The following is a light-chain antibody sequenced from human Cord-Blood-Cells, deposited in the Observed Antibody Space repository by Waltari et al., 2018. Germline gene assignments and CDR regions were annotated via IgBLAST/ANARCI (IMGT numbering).Light chain of an antibody. CDR1: KLGDKY. CDR2: QDS. J-gene: IGLJ2*01. CDR3: QAWDSSTVV. Sequence: SHELTQPPSVSVSPGQTASITCSGEKLGDKYACWYQQKPGQSPVLVIYQDSKRPSGIPERFSGSNSGNTATLTISGTQAMDEADYYCQAWDSSTVVFGGGTKLTVL. V-gene: IGLV3-1*01.